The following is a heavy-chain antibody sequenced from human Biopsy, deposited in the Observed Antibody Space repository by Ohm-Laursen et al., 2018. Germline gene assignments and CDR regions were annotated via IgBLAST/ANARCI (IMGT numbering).Heavy chain of an antibody. CDR1: SYTFTVNN. CDR3: ARGPLNGHKHFDY. Sequence: ASVTPSRTASSYTFTVNNIHSMRQAPGQRHEWLGYINCKTGATNYAQKFQGTVTMTRDTSISTAYLALGSLRSADTAIYYCARGPLNGHKHFDYWGQGSLVTVSS. D-gene: IGHD2-8*01. CDR2: INCKTGAT. J-gene: IGHJ4*02. V-gene: IGHV1-2*02.